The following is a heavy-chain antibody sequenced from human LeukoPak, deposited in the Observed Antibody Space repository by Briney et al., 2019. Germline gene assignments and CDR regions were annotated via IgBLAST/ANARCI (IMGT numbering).Heavy chain of an antibody. Sequence: GGSLRLSCAVSGFTFSRYWMNWVRQAPGKGLEWVANIKEDGSEKNYVDSVKGRFTISRDNAKTSLYLQMNSLRVEDTALYYCARVRYMDVWGKGTTVTVSS. CDR1: GFTFSRYW. CDR3: ARVRYMDV. V-gene: IGHV3-7*01. CDR2: IKEDGSEK. J-gene: IGHJ6*03.